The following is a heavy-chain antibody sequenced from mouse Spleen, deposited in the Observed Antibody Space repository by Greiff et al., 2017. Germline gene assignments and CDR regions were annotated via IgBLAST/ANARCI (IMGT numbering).Heavy chain of an antibody. V-gene: IGHV14-4*01. J-gene: IGHJ2*01. D-gene: IGHD1-1*01. CDR1: GFNIKDDY. CDR2: IDPENGAT. Sequence: VQLQQSGAELVRPGASVKLSCTASGFNIKDDYMHWVKQRPEQGLEWIGWIDPENGATEYASKFQGKATITADTSSNTAYLQLSSLTSEDTAVYYCTTGYGSSYYWGQGTTLTVSS. CDR3: TTGYGSSYY.